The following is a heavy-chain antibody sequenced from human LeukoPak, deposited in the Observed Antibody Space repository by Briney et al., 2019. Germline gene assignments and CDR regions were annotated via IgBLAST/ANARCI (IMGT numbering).Heavy chain of an antibody. J-gene: IGHJ6*02. CDR2: ISSNGGST. V-gene: IGHV3-64*01. D-gene: IGHD1-26*01. Sequence: GGSLRLSCAASGFTFSSYAMHWVRQAPGKGLEYVSAISSNGGSTYYANSVKGRFTISRDNSKNTLYLQMGSLRAEDMDVYYCARAHIVLNSYYGMDVWGQGTTVTVSS. CDR1: GFTFSSYA. CDR3: ARAHIVLNSYYGMDV.